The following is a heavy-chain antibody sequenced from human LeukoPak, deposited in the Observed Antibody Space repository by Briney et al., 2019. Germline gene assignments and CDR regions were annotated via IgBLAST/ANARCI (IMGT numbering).Heavy chain of an antibody. Sequence: PSETLSLTCNVSGGSISSATYYWGWIRQPPGKGLEWIGSVYYSRSTYYNPSLKSRVAISLDTSENQFSVKLNSVTAADTAIYYCTCGYYSRGDYWGQGTLVTVSS. J-gene: IGHJ4*02. D-gene: IGHD3-22*01. CDR1: GGSISSATYY. CDR3: TCGYYSRGDY. CDR2: VYYSRST. V-gene: IGHV4-39*01.